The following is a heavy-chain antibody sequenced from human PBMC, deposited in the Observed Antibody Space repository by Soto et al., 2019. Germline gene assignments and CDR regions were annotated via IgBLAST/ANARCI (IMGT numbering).Heavy chain of an antibody. Sequence: SETLSLTCTVSGGSISSYFWSWIRQPPGKGLEWIGYIYYTGSTNYNPSLKSRVTISVDTSKSQFSLRLSSVTAADTAVYYCARDVYNSGWYLYWGQGALVTVSS. D-gene: IGHD6-19*01. CDR1: GGSISSYF. J-gene: IGHJ4*02. CDR2: IYYTGST. V-gene: IGHV4-59*01. CDR3: ARDVYNSGWYLY.